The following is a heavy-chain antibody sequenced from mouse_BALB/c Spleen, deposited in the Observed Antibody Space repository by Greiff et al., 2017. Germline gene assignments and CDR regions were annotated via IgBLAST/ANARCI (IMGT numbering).Heavy chain of an antibody. CDR2: IWGDGST. V-gene: IGHV2-6-7*01. J-gene: IGHJ4*01. Sequence: VQLQQSGPGLVAPSQSLSITCTVSGFSLTGYGVNWVRQPPGKGLEWLGMIWGDGSTDYNSALKSRLSISKDNSKSQVFLKMNSLQTDDTARYYCAREKDYYGSSYGYYAMDYWGQGTSVTVSS. D-gene: IGHD1-1*01. CDR1: GFSLTGYG. CDR3: AREKDYYGSSYGYYAMDY.